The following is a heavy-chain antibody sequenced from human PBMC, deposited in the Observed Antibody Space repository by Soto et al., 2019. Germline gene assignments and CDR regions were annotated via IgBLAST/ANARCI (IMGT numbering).Heavy chain of an antibody. CDR3: ARVPDY. V-gene: IGHV4-30-2*01. D-gene: IGHD2-2*01. CDR1: GGSISSGGYS. J-gene: IGHJ4*02. Sequence: QLQLQESGSGLVKPSQTLSLTCAVSGGSISSGGYSWSWIRQPPGKGLEWIGYMYHSGSTYYNPSLKSRVTTSIDRPKPQFSLKLSSVTAADTAVYYCARVPDYWGQGILVTVSS. CDR2: MYHSGST.